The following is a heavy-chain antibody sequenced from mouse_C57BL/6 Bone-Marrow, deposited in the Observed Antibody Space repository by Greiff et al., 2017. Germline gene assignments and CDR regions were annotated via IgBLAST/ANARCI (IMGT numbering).Heavy chain of an antibody. J-gene: IGHJ2*01. CDR1: GFNIKDYY. CDR3: TIMVTTGFDY. CDR2: IDPENGDT. Sequence: EVQLQQSGAELVKPGASVKLSCTASGFNIKDYYMHWVKQRTEQGLEWIGWIDPENGDTEYASKFQGKATITADTSSNTAYLQLRSLTSEDTAVYYCTIMVTTGFDYWGQGTTLTVAS. V-gene: IGHV14-4*01. D-gene: IGHD2-2*01.